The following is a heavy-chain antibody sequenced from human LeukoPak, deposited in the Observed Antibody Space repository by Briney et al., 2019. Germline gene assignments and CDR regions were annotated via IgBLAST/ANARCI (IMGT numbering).Heavy chain of an antibody. CDR2: ISPTGSAV. Sequence: GGSLRLSCAASGFNFSSFEMNWVRQAPGKGLEWVSYISPTGSAVYYADSVKGRFTISRDNARNSLYLQMNSLRAEDTAVYYCARGTSGSSFGYWGQGTLVTVSS. CDR3: ARGTSGSSFGY. V-gene: IGHV3-48*03. D-gene: IGHD6-6*01. J-gene: IGHJ4*02. CDR1: GFNFSSFE.